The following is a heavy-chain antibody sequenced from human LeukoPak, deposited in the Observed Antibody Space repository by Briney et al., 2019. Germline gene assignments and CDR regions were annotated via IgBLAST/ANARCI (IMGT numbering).Heavy chain of an antibody. CDR2: IRYDGSNK. Sequence: GGSLRLSCAASGFTFSSYGMHWVRQAPGKGLEWVAFIRYDGSNKYYADSVKGRFTISRDNSKNTLYLQMSGLRDDDTAVYYCARSSLLHSNAMDVWGQGTTVTVSS. J-gene: IGHJ6*02. CDR3: ARSSLLHSNAMDV. D-gene: IGHD5-18*01. CDR1: GFTFSSYG. V-gene: IGHV3-30*02.